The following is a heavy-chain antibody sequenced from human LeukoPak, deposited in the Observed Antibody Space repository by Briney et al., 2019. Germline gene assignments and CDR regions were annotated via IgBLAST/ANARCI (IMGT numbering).Heavy chain of an antibody. V-gene: IGHV3-23*01. D-gene: IGHD3-22*01. CDR2: ISGTGGST. CDR3: AKVNKYHDGRGYYFDY. J-gene: IGHJ4*02. Sequence: GGSLRLSCAASGFTFNTYAMSWVRQAPGKGLEWVAAISGTGGSTYYADSVKGRFTISRDNSRSTVYLQVSTLTAQDTAVYYCAKVNKYHDGRGYYFDYWGQGALVTVSS. CDR1: GFTFNTYA.